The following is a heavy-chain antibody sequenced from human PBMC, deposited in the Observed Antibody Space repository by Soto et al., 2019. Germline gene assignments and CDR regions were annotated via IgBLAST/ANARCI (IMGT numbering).Heavy chain of an antibody. Sequence: QVQLVQSGAEVKKPGSSVKVSCKSSGDTFSSYAISWVRQAPGQGLEWMGGIVPIFGTPRYAQKFQDRVTSTSDAPTKTAYMKLSGLTAQDTAVYYCARDRKNRDGYNERLFDWGQGTRVAVSS. D-gene: IGHD5-12*01. CDR2: IVPIFGTP. CDR1: GDTFSSYA. CDR3: ARDRKNRDGYNERLFD. J-gene: IGHJ4*02. V-gene: IGHV1-69*01.